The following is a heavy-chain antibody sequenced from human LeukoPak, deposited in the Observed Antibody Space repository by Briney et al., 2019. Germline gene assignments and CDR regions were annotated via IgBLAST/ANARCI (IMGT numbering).Heavy chain of an antibody. V-gene: IGHV3-23*01. CDR1: GFTFSSYS. CDR2: ISGSGVST. CDR3: AKVGSSGWHFDY. Sequence: PGGSLRLSCAASGFTFSSYSMNWVRQAPGKRLEWVSAISGSGVSTYYADSVKGRFTISRDNSKNTLYLQMNSLRAEDKAVYYCAKVGSSGWHFDYWGRGTLVTVSS. D-gene: IGHD6-19*01. J-gene: IGHJ4*02.